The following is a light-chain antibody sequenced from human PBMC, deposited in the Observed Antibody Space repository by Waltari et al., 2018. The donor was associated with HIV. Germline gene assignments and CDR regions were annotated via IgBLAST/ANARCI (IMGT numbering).Light chain of an antibody. Sequence: QSVLTQPPSASGTPGQRVTISCSGSSSNIGSNTVNWYQQLPGTAPKLLIYSNNQRPSVVSDRFSGSKAGTSASLAISGLQSEDEADDYCAAWDDSLNGPVFGGGTKLTVL. CDR2: SNN. V-gene: IGLV1-44*01. CDR3: AAWDDSLNGPV. J-gene: IGLJ2*01. CDR1: SSNIGSNT.